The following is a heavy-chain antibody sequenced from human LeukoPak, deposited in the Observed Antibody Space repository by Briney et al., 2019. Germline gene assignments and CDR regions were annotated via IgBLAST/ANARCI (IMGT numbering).Heavy chain of an antibody. CDR1: GGSLRSGGSY. CDR3: ARGCRALISKLGESDAFDI. D-gene: IGHD1-26*01. J-gene: IGHJ3*02. Sequence: SETLSLTCTLSGGSLRSGGSYWSWISQHPGKGLEWFGYIYYSGSTYYTPSLKSRFTISVDTSKNPFYLQLSSVTAADTAVYYCARGCRALISKLGESDAFDIWGQGTMVTVSS. CDR2: IYYSGST. V-gene: IGHV4-31*03.